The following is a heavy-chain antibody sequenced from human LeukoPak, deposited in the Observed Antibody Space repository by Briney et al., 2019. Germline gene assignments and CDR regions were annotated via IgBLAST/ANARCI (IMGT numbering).Heavy chain of an antibody. CDR3: ATDARRDSLFDY. CDR1: GYTFTSYY. J-gene: IGHJ4*02. V-gene: IGHV1-46*01. D-gene: IGHD2-15*01. CDR2: INPSGGST. Sequence: GASVKVSCKASGYTFTSYYMHWVRQAPGQGLEWMGIINPSGGSTSYAQKFQGRVTITADTSTDTAYMELSSLRSEDTAVYYCATDARRDSLFDYWGQGTLVTVSS.